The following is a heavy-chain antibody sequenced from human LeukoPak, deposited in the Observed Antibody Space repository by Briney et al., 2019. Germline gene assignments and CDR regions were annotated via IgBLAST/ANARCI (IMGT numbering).Heavy chain of an antibody. D-gene: IGHD6-19*01. Sequence: SETLSLTCTVSGGSISSYYWSWIRQPAGKGLEWIGRIYTSGSTNYNPSLKSRVTMSADTSKNQFSLKLSSVTAADTAVYYCAREVAGTVGEKYVEGIDYWGQGTLVTVSS. CDR3: AREVAGTVGEKYVEGIDY. CDR2: IYTSGST. V-gene: IGHV4-4*07. CDR1: GGSISSYY. J-gene: IGHJ4*02.